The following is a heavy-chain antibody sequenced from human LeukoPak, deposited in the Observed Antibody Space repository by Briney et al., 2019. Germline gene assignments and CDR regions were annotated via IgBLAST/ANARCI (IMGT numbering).Heavy chain of an antibody. J-gene: IGHJ4*02. D-gene: IGHD2-15*01. V-gene: IGHV3-23*01. CDR3: AKAKGGL. CDR1: GFTFSIYT. CDR2: ISGSGDTT. Sequence: GGSLRLSCVASGFTFSIYTMTWFRQAPGKGLEWVSSISGSGDTTYFADSMRGRFTLSRDNSRNTLFLQMDSLRVDDTAVYYCAKAKGGLWGQGTLVTVSS.